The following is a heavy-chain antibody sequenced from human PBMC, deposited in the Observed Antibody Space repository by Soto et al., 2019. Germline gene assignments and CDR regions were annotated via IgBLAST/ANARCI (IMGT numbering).Heavy chain of an antibody. V-gene: IGHV1-3*01. J-gene: IGHJ6*03. CDR2: INAGNGNT. D-gene: IGHD3-10*01. CDR1: GYTFTAYA. CDR3: ARGIYYFGSGTDNYYYYYYMDV. Sequence: QVQLVQSGAEVKKPGASVKVSCKASGYTFTAYAMHWVRQAPGQRPEWMGGINAGNGNTKYSQKFQGRVSITRDTSASTAYVELTSLRAEDTAVYYCARGIYYFGSGTDNYYYYYYMDVWGKGTTVTVSS.